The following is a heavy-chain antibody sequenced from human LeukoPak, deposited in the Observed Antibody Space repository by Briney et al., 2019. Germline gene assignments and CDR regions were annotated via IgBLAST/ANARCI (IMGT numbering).Heavy chain of an antibody. CDR1: GLIFSNYE. J-gene: IGHJ4*02. Sequence: TGGSLRLSCAVSGLIFSNYEMNWVRQAPGKGLEWVSYISNSDTIMYYAESVKGRFTISRDNAKNSLYLQMNSMRAEDTAVYKWLSGTSFWGQGALVTVSS. CDR3: LSGTSF. D-gene: IGHD3-3*01. CDR2: ISNSDTIM. V-gene: IGHV3-48*03.